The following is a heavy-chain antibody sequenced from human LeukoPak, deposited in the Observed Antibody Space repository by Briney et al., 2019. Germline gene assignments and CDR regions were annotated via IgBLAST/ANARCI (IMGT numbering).Heavy chain of an antibody. V-gene: IGHV4-59*01. Sequence: PSETLSLTCTVSGGSISSYYWSWIRQPPGKGLEWIGYIYYSGSTNYNPSLKSRVTISVDTSKNQFSLKQSSVTAADTAVYYCARVDTAMALFDYWGQGTLVTVSS. CDR2: IYYSGST. CDR1: GGSISSYY. CDR3: ARVDTAMALFDY. J-gene: IGHJ4*02. D-gene: IGHD5-18*01.